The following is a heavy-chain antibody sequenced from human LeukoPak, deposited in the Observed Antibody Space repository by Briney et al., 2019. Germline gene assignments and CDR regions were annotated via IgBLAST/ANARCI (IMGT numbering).Heavy chain of an antibody. D-gene: IGHD3-22*01. CDR2: ISGSGGST. CDR3: AKATSMIVVVNAFDI. Sequence: PGGSLRLSCAASGFTFSRYAMSWVRQAPGKGLEWVSAISGSGGSTYYADSVKGRFTISRDNSKNTLYLQMNSLRAEDTAVYYCAKATSMIVVVNAFDIWGQGTMVTVSS. CDR1: GFTFSRYA. V-gene: IGHV3-23*01. J-gene: IGHJ3*02.